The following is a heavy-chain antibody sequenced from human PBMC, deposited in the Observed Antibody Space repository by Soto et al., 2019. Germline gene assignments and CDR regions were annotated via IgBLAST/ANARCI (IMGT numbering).Heavy chain of an antibody. CDR1: GDSFSSYA. CDR2: IIPILTTA. J-gene: IGHJ4*02. Sequence: QVQVVQPGAEVKKPGSSVKVSCKVSGDSFSSYAISWVRQAPGQGLEWMGGIIPILTTANYAQKFQDRVTITADESTSTAYMEVSSLTSEDTAVYYCARKAGGGNYYILDFWGQGTLVAVSS. CDR3: ARKAGGGNYYILDF. D-gene: IGHD2-15*01. V-gene: IGHV1-69*01.